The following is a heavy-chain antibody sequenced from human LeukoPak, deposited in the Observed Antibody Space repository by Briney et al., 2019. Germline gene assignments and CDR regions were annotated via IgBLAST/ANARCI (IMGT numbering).Heavy chain of an antibody. Sequence: GGSLRLSCAASGFTFSDYGMHWVRQAPGKGLEWVAVISFDGSDKYYADSVKGRFTISRDNAKNSLYLQMNSLRAEDTALYYCAREGRSGATPFDYWGQGTLVTVSS. CDR2: ISFDGSDK. J-gene: IGHJ4*02. D-gene: IGHD1-26*01. CDR1: GFTFSDYG. V-gene: IGHV3-30*03. CDR3: AREGRSGATPFDY.